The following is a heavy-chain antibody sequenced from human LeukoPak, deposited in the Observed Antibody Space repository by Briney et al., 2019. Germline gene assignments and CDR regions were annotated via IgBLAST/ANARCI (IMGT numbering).Heavy chain of an antibody. CDR3: ARDLHNGRFDP. J-gene: IGHJ5*02. D-gene: IGHD1-14*01. CDR1: GYTFTSYY. Sequence: ASVKVSCKASGYTFTSYYMHWVRQAPGQGLEWMGIINPSGGSTSYAQKFQGRVTTTRDTSTSTVYMELSSLRSEDTAVYYCARDLHNGRFDPWGQGTLVTVSS. V-gene: IGHV1-46*01. CDR2: INPSGGST.